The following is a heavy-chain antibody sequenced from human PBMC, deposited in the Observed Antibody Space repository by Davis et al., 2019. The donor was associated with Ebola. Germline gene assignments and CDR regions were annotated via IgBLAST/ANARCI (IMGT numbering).Heavy chain of an antibody. D-gene: IGHD3-3*01. CDR2: INHSGST. CDR3: ARVVTIGWFDP. Sequence: PSETLSLTCAVYGGSFSGYYWSWIRQPPGKGLEWIGEINHSGSTNYNPSLKSRVTISVDTSKNQFSLKLSSVTAADTAVYYCARVVTIGWFDPWGQGTLVTVSS. V-gene: IGHV4-34*01. J-gene: IGHJ5*02. CDR1: GGSFSGYY.